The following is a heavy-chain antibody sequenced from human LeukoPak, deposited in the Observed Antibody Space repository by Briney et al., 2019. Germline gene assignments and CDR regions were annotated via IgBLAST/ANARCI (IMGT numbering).Heavy chain of an antibody. J-gene: IGHJ4*02. CDR1: DGSISSSSYY. D-gene: IGHD1-26*01. CDR2: IYSSGST. CDR3: ARQGADDRSIVGAANFDF. V-gene: IGHV4-39*01. Sequence: PSETLSLTCTVSDGSISSSSYYWGWIRQPPGKGLEWIGSIYSSGSTNYNPSLNSRVTISVDTSKNQFSLKLSSVTAADTAVYYCARQGADDRSIVGAANFDFWGQGALVTVSS.